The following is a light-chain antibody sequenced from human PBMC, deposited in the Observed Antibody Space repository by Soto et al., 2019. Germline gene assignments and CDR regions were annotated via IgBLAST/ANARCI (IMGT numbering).Light chain of an antibody. CDR1: QSVANNY. V-gene: IGKV3-20*01. CDR3: EQYGSTPLT. CDR2: DAS. Sequence: EIVLTQSPGTLSLSPGERATLSCRASQSVANNYLAWYQQKPGQAPRFLMYDASSRATGIPDRFSGSGSGPDFTLTISRLEPEDFAVYYCEQYGSTPLTFGGGTKVEIK. J-gene: IGKJ4*01.